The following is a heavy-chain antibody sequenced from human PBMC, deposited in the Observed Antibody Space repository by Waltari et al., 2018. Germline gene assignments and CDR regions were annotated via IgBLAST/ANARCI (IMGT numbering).Heavy chain of an antibody. CDR1: GGSFSGYY. D-gene: IGHD2-2*01. Sequence: QVQLQQWGAGLLKPSETLSLTCAVYGGSFSGYYWSWIRQPPGKGLEWIGEINHSGSSNYNPSHKSRDTISVDTSKNQFSLKLSSVTAADTAVYYCARGFGRCSSTSCPRNDYWGQGTLVTVSS. CDR3: ARGFGRCSSTSCPRNDY. V-gene: IGHV4-34*01. CDR2: INHSGSS. J-gene: IGHJ4*02.